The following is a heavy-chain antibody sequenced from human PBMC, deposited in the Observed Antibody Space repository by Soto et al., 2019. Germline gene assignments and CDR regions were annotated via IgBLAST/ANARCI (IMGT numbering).Heavy chain of an antibody. V-gene: IGHV3-7*03. D-gene: IGHD2-2*01. CDR3: ARDHPAGVVVPAAIGY. CDR1: GFTFSSYW. Sequence: EVQLVESGGGLVQPGGSLRLSCAASGFTFSSYWMSWVRQAPGKGLEWVANIKQDGSEKYYVDSVKGRFTISRDNAKNSLYLQMNSLRAEDTAVYYCARDHPAGVVVPAAIGYWGQGTLVTVSS. J-gene: IGHJ4*02. CDR2: IKQDGSEK.